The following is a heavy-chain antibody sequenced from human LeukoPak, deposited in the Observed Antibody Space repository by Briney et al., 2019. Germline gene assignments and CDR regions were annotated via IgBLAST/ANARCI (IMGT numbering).Heavy chain of an antibody. V-gene: IGHV4-61*02. J-gene: IGHJ6*03. Sequence: PSQTLSLTCTVSGGSISSGSYYWSWIRQPAGKGLEWIGRIYTSGSTNYNPSLKSRVTISVDTSKNQFSLTLSSVTAADTAVYYCARDGPDCSSTSCPSYYYYMDVWGKGTTVTVSS. CDR1: GGSISSGSYY. D-gene: IGHD2-2*01. CDR2: IYTSGST. CDR3: ARDGPDCSSTSCPSYYYYMDV.